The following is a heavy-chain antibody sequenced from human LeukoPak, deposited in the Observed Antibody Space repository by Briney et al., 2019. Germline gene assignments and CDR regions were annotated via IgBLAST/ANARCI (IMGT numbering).Heavy chain of an antibody. J-gene: IGHJ4*01. CDR2: ISYDGSNK. D-gene: IGHD1-26*01. CDR3: ARSRYSGSYYDY. Sequence: GGSLRLSCAASGFTFSSYAMHWVRQAPGKGLEWVAVISYDGSNKYYADSVKGRFTISRDNPKNTLYLQMNSLRAEDTAVYYCARSRYSGSYYDYWGQGTLVTVSS. CDR1: GFTFSSYA. V-gene: IGHV3-30*04.